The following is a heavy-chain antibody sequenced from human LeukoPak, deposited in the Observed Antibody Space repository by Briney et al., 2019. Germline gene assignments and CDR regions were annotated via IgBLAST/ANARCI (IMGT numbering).Heavy chain of an antibody. J-gene: IGHJ4*02. Sequence: SETLSLTCTVSGDSLNSYYWSWIRQPPGEGLQWIGYIFYSGSSNSNTSLRSLVAISVYTSKNQFSLKRTSVTAADTAVYYCAGRAARFFDYWGQGILVTVSS. CDR3: AGRAARFFDY. V-gene: IGHV4-59*01. CDR1: GDSLNSYY. CDR2: IFYSGSS. D-gene: IGHD6-25*01.